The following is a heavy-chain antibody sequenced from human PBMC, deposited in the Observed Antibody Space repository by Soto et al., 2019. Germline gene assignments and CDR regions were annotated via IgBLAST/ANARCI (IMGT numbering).Heavy chain of an antibody. CDR3: ARGSGSSSWYERAYYYYGMDV. V-gene: IGHV4-59*01. CDR2: IYYSGST. Sequence: SVTMCLTCPVAGGYISSYCWSWIRQTTGKGLEWIGYIYYSGSTNYNPSLKSRVTISVDTSKNQFSLKLSSVTAADTAVYYCARGSGSSSWYERAYYYYGMDVWGQGTTVTVSS. D-gene: IGHD6-13*01. CDR1: GGYISSYC. J-gene: IGHJ6*02.